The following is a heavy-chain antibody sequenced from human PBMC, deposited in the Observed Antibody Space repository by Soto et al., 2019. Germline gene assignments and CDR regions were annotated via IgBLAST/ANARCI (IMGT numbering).Heavy chain of an antibody. CDR3: AWLITGTTSDYYYGMDV. CDR1: GYSFTSYW. D-gene: IGHD1-7*01. Sequence: LGESLKISCKGSGYSFTSYWISWVRQMPGKGLEWMGRIDPSDSYTNYSPSFQGHVTISADKPISTAYLQWSSLKASDTAMYYCAWLITGTTSDYYYGMDVWGQGTTVTVSS. CDR2: IDPSDSYT. J-gene: IGHJ6*02. V-gene: IGHV5-10-1*01.